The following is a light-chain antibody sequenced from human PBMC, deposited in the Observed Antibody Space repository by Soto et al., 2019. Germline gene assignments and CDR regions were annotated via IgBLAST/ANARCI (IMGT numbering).Light chain of an antibody. J-gene: IGKJ1*01. CDR1: QSISGN. Sequence: EIVMTQSPATLSVSPGERATLSCRASQSISGNLAWYQQKPGQAPRLLIYGASTRATGIPARFSGSGSGTEFTLTISSLQSEDFAVYYCQQYNNWPRTFGQGTNVEIK. CDR2: GAS. CDR3: QQYNNWPRT. V-gene: IGKV3-15*01.